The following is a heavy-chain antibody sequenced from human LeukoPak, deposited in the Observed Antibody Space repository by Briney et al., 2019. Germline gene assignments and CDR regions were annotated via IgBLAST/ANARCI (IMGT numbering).Heavy chain of an antibody. Sequence: GGSLRLSCAASGFTVDNNYLSWVRQAPGKGLEWVSTIYTGGNTYYAASVKGRFTISRDFSKNTVFLHMNSLRAEDTAMYYCARGDDSGYYDYFDYWGQGALVTVSS. CDR3: ARGDDSGYYDYFDY. CDR1: GFTVDNNY. D-gene: IGHD3-22*01. CDR2: IYTGGNT. V-gene: IGHV3-53*01. J-gene: IGHJ4*02.